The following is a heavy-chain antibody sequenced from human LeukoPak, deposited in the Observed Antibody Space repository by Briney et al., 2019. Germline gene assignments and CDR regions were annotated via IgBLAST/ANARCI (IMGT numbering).Heavy chain of an antibody. D-gene: IGHD1-1*01. V-gene: IGHV3-74*01. CDR3: ARVWTEDYGMDV. CDR2: INSDGTST. J-gene: IGHJ6*02. CDR1: GFTFSTYW. Sequence: PGGSLRLSCGASGFTFSTYWMHWVRQAPGKGLVWVSRINSDGTSTSYADSVKGRFTISRDNAKNTLYLQMNSLRAEDTAVYYCARVWTEDYGMDVWGQGTTVTVSS.